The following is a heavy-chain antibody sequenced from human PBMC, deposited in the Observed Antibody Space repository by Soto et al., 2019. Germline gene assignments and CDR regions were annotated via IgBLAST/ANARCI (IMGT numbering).Heavy chain of an antibody. J-gene: IGHJ5*01. CDR1: GFIFRSYG. D-gene: IGHD5-12*01. CDR3: AKGMATILGWFDS. V-gene: IGHV3-30*18. CDR2: ISHDGSKA. Sequence: QVQLVESGGGVVQPGKSLRLSCAASGFIFRSYGVHWVRQAPGKGLEWVAVISHDGSKAYYADAVNGRFTISRDNAKNTVYLQMNSLRPEDTAVYYCAKGMATILGWFDSWGQGTPVTVSS.